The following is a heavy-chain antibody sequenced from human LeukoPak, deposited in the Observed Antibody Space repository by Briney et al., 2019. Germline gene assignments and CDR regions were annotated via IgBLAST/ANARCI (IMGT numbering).Heavy chain of an antibody. V-gene: IGHV3-23*01. J-gene: IGHJ6*02. CDR3: ARTYSGSYPNYYYYYGMDV. Sequence: GGSLRLSCAASGFTFSSYGMHWVRQAPGKGLEWVSAISGSGGSTYYADSVKGRFTISRDNSKNTLYLQMNSLRAEDTAVYYCARTYSGSYPNYYYYYGMDVWGQGTTVTVSS. D-gene: IGHD1-26*01. CDR2: ISGSGGST. CDR1: GFTFSSYG.